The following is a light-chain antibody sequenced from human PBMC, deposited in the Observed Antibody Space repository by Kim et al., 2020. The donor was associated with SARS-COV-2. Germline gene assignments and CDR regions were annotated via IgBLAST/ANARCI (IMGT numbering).Light chain of an antibody. Sequence: SYELTQPPSVSVAPGKTARITCGGNNIGSKSVHWYQQKPGQAPVLVIYYDSDRPSGIPERFSVSNSGNTATLTISRVEAGDEADYYFTVWDSSSDHWVFG. CDR3: TVWDSSSDHWV. V-gene: IGLV3-21*04. CDR1: NIGSKS. CDR2: YDS. J-gene: IGLJ3*02.